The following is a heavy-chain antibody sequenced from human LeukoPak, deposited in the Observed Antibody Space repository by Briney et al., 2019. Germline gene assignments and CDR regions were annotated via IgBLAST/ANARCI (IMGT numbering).Heavy chain of an antibody. D-gene: IGHD2-15*01. V-gene: IGHV4-34*01. CDR2: INHSGST. CDR1: GGSFSGYY. J-gene: IGHJ4*02. Sequence: SETLSLTCAVYGGSFSGYYWRWIRQHPRKGLEWIGEINHSGSTNYIPSLKSRVTISVDTSKNQFSLKLSSVTAADTAVYYCARARRRPYCSGGSCYRGDYFDYWGQGTLVTVSS. CDR3: ARARRRPYCSGGSCYRGDYFDY.